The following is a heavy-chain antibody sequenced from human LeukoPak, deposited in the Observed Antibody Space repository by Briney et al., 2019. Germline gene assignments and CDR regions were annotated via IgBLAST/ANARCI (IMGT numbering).Heavy chain of an antibody. D-gene: IGHD6-13*01. J-gene: IGHJ6*02. CDR3: AAGLYYYGMDM. Sequence: GGSLRLSCAASGFTFTTYPMTWVRRAPGRGLEWVSAIGTSGNSKYYAVSVRGRFTVSGDNFKNSLYLQMDRVRAEDTAVYYCAAGLYYYGMDMWGQGTTVTVSS. CDR2: IGTSGNSK. CDR1: GFTFTTYP. V-gene: IGHV3-23*01.